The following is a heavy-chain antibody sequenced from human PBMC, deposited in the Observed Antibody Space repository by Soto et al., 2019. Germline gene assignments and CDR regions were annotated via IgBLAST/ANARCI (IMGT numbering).Heavy chain of an antibody. Sequence: LRLSCAASGSTFSDYYMSWIRQAPGKGLEWVSYISSSSSYTNYADSVKGRFTISRDNAKNSLYLQMNSLRAEDTAVYYCARRRLRFLVGMDVWGQGTTVTVSS. V-gene: IGHV3-11*06. CDR2: ISSSSSYT. J-gene: IGHJ6*02. CDR1: GSTFSDYY. CDR3: ARRRLRFLVGMDV. D-gene: IGHD3-3*01.